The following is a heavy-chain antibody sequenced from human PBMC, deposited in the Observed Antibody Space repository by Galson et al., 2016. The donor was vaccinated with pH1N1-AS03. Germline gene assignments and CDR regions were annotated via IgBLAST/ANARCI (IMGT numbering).Heavy chain of an antibody. J-gene: IGHJ4*02. D-gene: IGHD6-13*01. CDR1: GGSISGHY. CDR3: ARGSGWLPDY. V-gene: IGHV4-59*11. Sequence: TLSLTCTVSGGSISGHYWGWIRQPPGKGPEWIGYVHYTGSTDYSPSLKSRVTISLDAPKSQFSLKLMSVTAADTAVYYCARGSGWLPDYWGQGTLVTVSS. CDR2: VHYTGST.